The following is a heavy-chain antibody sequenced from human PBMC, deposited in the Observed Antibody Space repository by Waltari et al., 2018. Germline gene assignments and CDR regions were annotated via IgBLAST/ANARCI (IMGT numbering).Heavy chain of an antibody. CDR2: VSYSGTT. V-gene: IGHV4-39*01. Sequence: QMQLLEWGTRLVRPSAPLSLICPVSGVSITRHRRQWAWIRQSPGQGLEWIGTVSYSGTTYISPSLKSRVSVSRDTSKNQVSLILGSVTAADMAVYYCATYIGASVGTAAFDVWGQGTMVTVSS. D-gene: IGHD5-12*01. J-gene: IGHJ3*01. CDR3: ATYIGASVGTAAFDV. CDR1: GVSITRHRRQ.